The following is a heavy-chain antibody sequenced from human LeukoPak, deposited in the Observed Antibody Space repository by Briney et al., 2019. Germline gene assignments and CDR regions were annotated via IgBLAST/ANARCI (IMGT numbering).Heavy chain of an antibody. J-gene: IGHJ6*02. CDR1: GGAFDNSA. CDR2: IIPILNIP. CDR3: AREKMEVGYYGLDV. V-gene: IGHV1-69*04. Sequence: SVKVSCKASGGAFDNSAINWVRQAPGQGLEWMGRIIPILNIPNYAQKLQGRVTIAADKSTSTAYMELSSLRSDDTAVYYCAREKMEVGYYGLDVWGQGTTVTVSS. D-gene: IGHD1-1*01.